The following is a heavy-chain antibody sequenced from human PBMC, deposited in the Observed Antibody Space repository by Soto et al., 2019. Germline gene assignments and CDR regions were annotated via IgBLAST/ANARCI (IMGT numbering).Heavy chain of an antibody. V-gene: IGHV3-9*01. Sequence: EVQLVESGGGLVQPGRSLRLSCAASGFTFDDYAMHWVRQPPGKGLEWVSGITWNSGIIGYADSVQGRFTISRDNAKNSLYLQMNSLRPEETALYHCAKDQGYSTLYYGYVHLCGRGTLCTVSS. CDR2: ITWNSGII. J-gene: IGHJ2*01. CDR1: GFTFDDYA. CDR3: AKDQGYSTLYYGYVHL. D-gene: IGHD6-13*01.